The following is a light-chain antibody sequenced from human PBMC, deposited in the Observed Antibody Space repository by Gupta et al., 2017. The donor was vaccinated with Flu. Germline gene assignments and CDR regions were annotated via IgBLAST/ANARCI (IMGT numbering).Light chain of an antibody. V-gene: IGLV2-14*01. CDR1: SSDVGGYNY. CDR2: EVS. J-gene: IGLJ3*02. Sequence: QSALTQPASVSGSPGQSITISCTRSSSDVGGYNYVSWYQHHPGKAPKRMIYEVSNRPSGVSNRFSGSRSGNTASRTISGLQADDEADYYCSSYINTSYTNTSPVFGGGTKLTVL. CDR3: SSYINTSYTNTSPV.